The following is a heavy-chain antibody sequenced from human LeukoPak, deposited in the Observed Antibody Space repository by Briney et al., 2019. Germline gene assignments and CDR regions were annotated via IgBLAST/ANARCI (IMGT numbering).Heavy chain of an antibody. J-gene: IGHJ4*02. CDR3: ARDLAGSGWYVDN. CDR1: GFTFSTYT. Sequence: GRSLRLSCAASGFTFSTYTMHWVRQAAGKGLEWVAVISYDGSNKYYADSVKGRFTISRDNSKNTLYLQMNSLRAEDTAVYYCARDLAGSGWYVDNWGQGTLVTVSS. V-gene: IGHV3-30-3*01. CDR2: ISYDGSNK. D-gene: IGHD6-19*01.